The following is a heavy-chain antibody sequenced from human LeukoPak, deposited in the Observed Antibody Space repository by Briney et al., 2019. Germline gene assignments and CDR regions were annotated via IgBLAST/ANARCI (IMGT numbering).Heavy chain of an antibody. CDR3: ARGYRILPN. CDR2: TYYRSTWYN. V-gene: IGHV6-1*01. D-gene: IGHD3-16*02. Sequence: SQTLSLTCAISGDSVSSNSVTWNWIRQSPSRGLEWLGRTYYRSTWYNDYAVSVRGRITVNPDTSKNQFSLQLNSVTPEDTAVYYCARGYRILPNWGQGTLVTVSS. J-gene: IGHJ4*02. CDR1: GDSVSSNSVT.